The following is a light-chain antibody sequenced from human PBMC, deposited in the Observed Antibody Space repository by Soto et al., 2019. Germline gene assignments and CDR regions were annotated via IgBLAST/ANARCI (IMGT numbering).Light chain of an antibody. J-gene: IGKJ5*01. Sequence: EIVLTQSPATLSLSPGERPTLSCRASQSVNRYLAWYQQKPGQAPRLLIYDASSRATGIPARFSGSGSGTDYTLTIDSLEPEDSAVYYCQQRYNWPPLTFGHGTRLEI. CDR3: QQRYNWPPLT. CDR1: QSVNRY. CDR2: DAS. V-gene: IGKV3-11*01.